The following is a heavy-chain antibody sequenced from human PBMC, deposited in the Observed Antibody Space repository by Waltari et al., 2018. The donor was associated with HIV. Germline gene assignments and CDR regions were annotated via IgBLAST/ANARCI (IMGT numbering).Heavy chain of an antibody. V-gene: IGHV4-38-2*02. J-gene: IGHJ3*01. D-gene: IGHD3-22*01. CDR2: IYRTGTT. CDR1: ASSITSRYY. CDR3: ARDQDYYDSSGYTCYAFDP. Sequence: QVRLQESGPGLVKPSETLSLTCSVSASSITSRYYWGWIRQAPGKGLEWIGSIYRTGTTYYNPSLKSRVSISLNMSRNQFSLKLTSVTAADTAVYYCARDQDYYDSSGYTCYAFDPWGQGTMVIVSS.